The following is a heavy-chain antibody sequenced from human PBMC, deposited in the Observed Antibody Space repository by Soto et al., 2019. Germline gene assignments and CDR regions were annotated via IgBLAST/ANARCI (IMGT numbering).Heavy chain of an antibody. CDR2: IYYSGST. CDR3: ARAIVVVSAAMEYYYYYGMDV. V-gene: IGHV4-31*03. Sequence: SETLSLTCTVSGGSISSGGYYWSWIRQHPGKGLEWIGYIYYSGSTYYNPSLKSRVTISVDTSKNQFSLKLSSVTAADTAVYYCARAIVVVSAAMEYYYYYGMDVWGQGTTVTVSS. CDR1: GGSISSGGYY. J-gene: IGHJ6*02. D-gene: IGHD2-2*01.